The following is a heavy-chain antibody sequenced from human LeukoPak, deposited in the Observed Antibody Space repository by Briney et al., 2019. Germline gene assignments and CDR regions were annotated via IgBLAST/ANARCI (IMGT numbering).Heavy chain of an antibody. CDR3: ARGRIAKIVVVHSFHYGMDV. D-gene: IGHD3-22*01. J-gene: IGHJ6*02. CDR1: GGSISSYY. CDR2: INDYTGNT. Sequence: PSETLSLTCTVSGGSISSYYWSWIRQPPGKGLEWIGEINDYTGNTNYNPSLNSRVSISLEKSKNQFSLELRSVTAADTAVYYCARGRIAKIVVVHSFHYGMDVWGQGTTVTVSS. V-gene: IGHV4-34*01.